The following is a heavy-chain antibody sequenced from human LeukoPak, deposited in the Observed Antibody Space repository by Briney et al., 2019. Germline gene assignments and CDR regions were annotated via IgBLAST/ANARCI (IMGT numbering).Heavy chain of an antibody. Sequence: GGSLRLSCSASGFIFSQYAMSWVRQAPGKGLEWVSAISGSGGRTYYADSVKGRFTISRDNSKNTLYLQMNSLRAEDTAVYYCAKIYCSSTSCSYFDYWGQGTLVTVSS. CDR3: AKIYCSSTSCSYFDY. CDR2: ISGSGGRT. CDR1: GFIFSQYA. J-gene: IGHJ4*02. V-gene: IGHV3-23*01. D-gene: IGHD2-2*01.